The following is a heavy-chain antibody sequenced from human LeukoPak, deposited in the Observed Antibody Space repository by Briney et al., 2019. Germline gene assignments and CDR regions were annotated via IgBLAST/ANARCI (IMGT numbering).Heavy chain of an antibody. J-gene: IGHJ4*02. V-gene: IGHV4-61*02. CDR1: GGSFSSPNYY. CDR3: AREDYNFF. D-gene: IGHD3-3*01. Sequence: SETLSLTCTVSGGSFSSPNYYWSWIRQPAGKGLEWIGRIYTTGFTNYHPSLKSRVTVSIDTSKNQFYLKLTSVTAADTAVYYCAREDYNFFWGQGTLVTVSS. CDR2: IYTTGFT.